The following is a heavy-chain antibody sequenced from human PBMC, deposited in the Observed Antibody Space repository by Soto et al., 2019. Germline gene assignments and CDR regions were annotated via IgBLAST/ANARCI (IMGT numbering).Heavy chain of an antibody. D-gene: IGHD6-19*01. CDR1: GYTFTSYD. Sequence: QVQLVQSGAEVKKPGASVKVSCKASGYTFTSYDINWVRQATGQGLEWMGWMNPNSGNTGYAQKFQGRGTMTRNTSTSPAYMELSSLRSEDTAVSYCARERSSGWYVDYWGQGTLVTVSS. CDR3: ARERSSGWYVDY. J-gene: IGHJ4*02. V-gene: IGHV1-8*01. CDR2: MNPNSGNT.